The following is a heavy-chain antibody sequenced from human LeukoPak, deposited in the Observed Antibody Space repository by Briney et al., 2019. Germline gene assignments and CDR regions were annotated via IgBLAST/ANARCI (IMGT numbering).Heavy chain of an antibody. V-gene: IGHV5-51*01. Sequence: GESLKISCKASGYTFTNDWIGWVRQMPGKGLEWMGIIYPGDSDTRYSPSFQGQVTISADKSISTAYLQWSSLKASDTAMYYCARPRQGSAAAGTFDYWGQGTLVTVSS. CDR2: IYPGDSDT. J-gene: IGHJ4*02. CDR1: GYTFTNDW. CDR3: ARPRQGSAAAGTFDY. D-gene: IGHD6-13*01.